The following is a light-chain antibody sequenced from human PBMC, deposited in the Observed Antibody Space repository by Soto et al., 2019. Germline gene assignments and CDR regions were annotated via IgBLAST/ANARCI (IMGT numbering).Light chain of an antibody. CDR1: QSISSW. CDR2: DAS. CDR3: QQSYSILIT. V-gene: IGKV1-5*01. Sequence: DIPLTPSPSTLSATSLYRVTITFRASQSISSWLAWYQHKPGKAPKLLIYDASNLDSGVPSRFSGSGSGTEFTLTISSLQPEDFATYYCQQSYSILITFGQGTRLEIK. J-gene: IGKJ5*01.